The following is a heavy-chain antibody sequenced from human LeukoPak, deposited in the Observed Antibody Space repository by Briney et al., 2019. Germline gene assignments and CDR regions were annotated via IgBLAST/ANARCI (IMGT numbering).Heavy chain of an antibody. D-gene: IGHD3-22*01. J-gene: IGHJ5*02. CDR2: IKSKTDGGTT. V-gene: IGHV3-15*01. Sequence: GGTLSLSCAASGFTFSNAWRSWVRQAPGKGLEWVGRIKSKTDGGTTDYHEPVKGRFTISRDDSKNTLYLQMNSLKTEDTAVYYCTTDGYYYDSSGYYWFDPWGQGTLVTVSS. CDR1: GFTFSNAW. CDR3: TTDGYYYDSSGYYWFDP.